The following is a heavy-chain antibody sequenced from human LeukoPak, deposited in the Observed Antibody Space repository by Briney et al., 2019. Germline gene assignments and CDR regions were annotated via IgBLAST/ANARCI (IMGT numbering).Heavy chain of an antibody. CDR3: AREPRTCGTIFCVHGMDV. D-gene: IGHD3-9*01. V-gene: IGHV1-2*02. CDR2: INPNSGCT. Sequence: ASVKVSCKASGYTFTGYYMHWVRQAPGQGLEWMGWINPNSGCTNYAQKFQGRVTMTRDTSISTAYMELSRLRSDDTAVYYCAREPRTCGTIFCVHGMDVWGQGTTVTVSS. CDR1: GYTFTGYY. J-gene: IGHJ6*02.